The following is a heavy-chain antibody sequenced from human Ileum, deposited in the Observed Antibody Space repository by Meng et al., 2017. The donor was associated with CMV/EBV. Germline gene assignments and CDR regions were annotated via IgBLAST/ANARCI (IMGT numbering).Heavy chain of an antibody. CDR3: ARDRSGYSSSWYQEGEKNYYYYYGMDV. D-gene: IGHD6-13*01. CDR1: GGSISSSSYY. J-gene: IGHJ6*02. V-gene: IGHV4-39*07. Sequence: SETLSLTCTVSGGSISSSSYYWGWIRQPPGKGLEWIGSIYYSGSTYYNPSLKSRVTISVDTSKNQFSLKLSSVTAADTAVYYCARDRSGYSSSWYQEGEKNYYYYYGMDVWGQGTTVTVSS. CDR2: IYYSGST.